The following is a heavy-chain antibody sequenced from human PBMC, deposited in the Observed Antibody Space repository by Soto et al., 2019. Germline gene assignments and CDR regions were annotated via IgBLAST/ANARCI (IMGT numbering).Heavy chain of an antibody. D-gene: IGHD2-8*01. CDR1: GGSISSSSYY. J-gene: IGHJ5*02. CDR2: IYYSGST. CDR3: ARGYCTTAICDPWFDP. V-gene: IGHV4-39*01. Sequence: SETLSLTCTVSGGSISSSSYYWGWIRQPPGKGLEWIGSIYYSGSTYYNPSLKSRVTISVDTSKNQFSLKLSSVTAADTAMYYCARGYCTTAICDPWFDPWGQGTLVTVSS.